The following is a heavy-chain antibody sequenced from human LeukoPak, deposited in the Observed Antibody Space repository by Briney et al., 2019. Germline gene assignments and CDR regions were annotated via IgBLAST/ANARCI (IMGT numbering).Heavy chain of an antibody. CDR3: ATYSGYTNG. Sequence: GGSLRLSCVASGVTFSTYWMYWVRQAPGKGLVWVSRSNGDGGSTNSAESVRSGVTISRDSVKNTLYLQMTSLRAEDKAVYYCATYSGYTNGWGQGTLVTVSS. D-gene: IGHD6-19*01. CDR1: GVTFSTYW. J-gene: IGHJ4*02. CDR2: SNGDGGST. V-gene: IGHV3-74*01.